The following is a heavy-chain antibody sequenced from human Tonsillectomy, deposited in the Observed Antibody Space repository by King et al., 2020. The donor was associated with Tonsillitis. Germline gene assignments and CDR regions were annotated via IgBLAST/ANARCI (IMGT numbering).Heavy chain of an antibody. V-gene: IGHV5-51*01. CDR3: ARYDSTGAGAFDI. CDR1: GYSFTRYW. Sequence: VQLVESGAEVKKPGESLKISCKGSGYSFTRYWIVWVRQMPGKGLDGIVVIYPGDSETRYSPSFQGQVTISADKSISTAYLQWSRLKASDSAIYYCARYDSTGAGAFDIWGQGTMVTVSS. J-gene: IGHJ3*02. D-gene: IGHD3-22*01. CDR2: IYPGDSET.